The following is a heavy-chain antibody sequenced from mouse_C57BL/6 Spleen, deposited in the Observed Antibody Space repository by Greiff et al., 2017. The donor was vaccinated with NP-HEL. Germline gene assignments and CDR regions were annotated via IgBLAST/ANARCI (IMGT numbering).Heavy chain of an antibody. CDR3: ARSGRWLYFDY. V-gene: IGHV1-61*01. Sequence: QVQLQQPGAELVRPGSSVKLSCKASGYTFTSYWMDWVKQRPGQGLEWIGNIYPSDSETHYNQKFKDKATLTVDKSSSTAYMQLSSLTSEDSAVYYCARSGRWLYFDYWGQGTTLTVSS. CDR2: IYPSDSET. J-gene: IGHJ2*01. D-gene: IGHD2-3*01. CDR1: GYTFTSYW.